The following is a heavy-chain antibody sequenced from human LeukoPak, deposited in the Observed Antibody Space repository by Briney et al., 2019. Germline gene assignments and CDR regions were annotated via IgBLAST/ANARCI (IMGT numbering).Heavy chain of an antibody. Sequence: GGSLRLSCAASGFTFSRYAMHWVRQAPGKGLEYVSAISSNGGSTYYANSVKGRFTISRDNSKNMLYLQMGSLRAEDMAVYYCARETFTVTTVYYYYMDVWGKGTTVTVSS. CDR3: ARETFTVTTVYYYYMDV. V-gene: IGHV3-64*01. CDR1: GFTFSRYA. J-gene: IGHJ6*03. CDR2: ISSNGGST. D-gene: IGHD4-17*01.